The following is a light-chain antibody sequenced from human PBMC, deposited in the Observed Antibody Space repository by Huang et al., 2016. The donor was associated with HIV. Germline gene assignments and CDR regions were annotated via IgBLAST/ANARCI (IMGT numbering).Light chain of an antibody. V-gene: IGKV2-28*01. CDR3: RQGLQTRRT. CDR2: LGS. CDR1: QSLLHSNGYSY. J-gene: IGKJ5*01. Sequence: IVMTQSPLSLPVTPGAPASISCRSSQSLLHSNGYSYLDWYLQKPGQSPHLLIYLGSNRAAGVPDRFSGSGSGSDVTRKISRMEDEDVGIYYCRQGLQTRRTFGQGTRLEIK.